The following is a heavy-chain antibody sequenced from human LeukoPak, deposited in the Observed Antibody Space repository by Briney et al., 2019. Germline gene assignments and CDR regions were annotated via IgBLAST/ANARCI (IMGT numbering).Heavy chain of an antibody. CDR1: GFTFSSYG. J-gene: IGHJ4*02. CDR3: ANEWLHVSGSYKANN. CDR2: IRNDGSDK. D-gene: IGHD3-10*01. Sequence: GGSLRLSCAASGFTFSSYGMHWVRQAPGKGLEWVAFIRNDGSDKYHADSVKGRFTISRDNSKNTLYLQMNSLRTEDTAVYYCANEWLHVSGSYKANNWRQGTLVTVSS. V-gene: IGHV3-30*02.